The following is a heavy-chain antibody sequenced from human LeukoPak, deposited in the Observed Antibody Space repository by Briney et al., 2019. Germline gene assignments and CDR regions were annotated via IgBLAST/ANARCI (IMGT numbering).Heavy chain of an antibody. CDR2: INPNSGDT. CDR1: GYTFTGYY. Sequence: ASVKVSCKASGYTFTGYYIHWVRQAPGQGLEWMGWINPNSGDTNYAQKFQGRVTMTRDTSINTAYMELSGLRSDDTAVYYCARDSYGGNWSLGYWGQGTLVTVSS. D-gene: IGHD4-23*01. V-gene: IGHV1-2*02. CDR3: ARDSYGGNWSLGY. J-gene: IGHJ4*02.